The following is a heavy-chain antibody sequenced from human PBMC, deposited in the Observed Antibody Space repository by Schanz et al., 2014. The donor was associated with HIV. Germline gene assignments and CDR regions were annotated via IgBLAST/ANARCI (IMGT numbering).Heavy chain of an antibody. J-gene: IGHJ2*01. CDR2: IDHTGTT. CDR3: ALSRPSGYGGSWYFDL. Sequence: EVQILESGGGLVQPGGSLRLSCVVSGFPFSSSVMSWVRQAPGKGLEWVSLIDHTGTTYYADSVKGRFTISRDISDNTVHAQISSLRADDTAVYYCALSRPSGYGGSWYFDLWGRGTLVAVSS. D-gene: IGHD2-15*01. CDR1: GFPFSSSV. V-gene: IGHV3-23*05.